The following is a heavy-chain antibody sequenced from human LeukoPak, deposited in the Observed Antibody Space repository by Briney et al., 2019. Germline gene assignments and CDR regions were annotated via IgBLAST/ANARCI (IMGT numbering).Heavy chain of an antibody. CDR2: ISGSDGTT. CDR1: GFTFSSYP. Sequence: PGGSLRLSCAASGFTFSSYPMNWVRQTPGKGLEWVSIISGSDGTTHYADSVKGRFTISRDNSKNTLYLQMNSLRAEDTAIYYCAKDRGGRDSSSWDFDYWGQGTLVTVSS. D-gene: IGHD6-13*01. J-gene: IGHJ4*02. CDR3: AKDRGGRDSSSWDFDY. V-gene: IGHV3-23*01.